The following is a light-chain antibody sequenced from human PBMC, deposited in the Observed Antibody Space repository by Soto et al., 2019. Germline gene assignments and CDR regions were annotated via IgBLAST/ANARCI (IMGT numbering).Light chain of an antibody. V-gene: IGKV1-39*01. CDR3: QQSYRSPYT. CDR2: VAS. Sequence: DIQMTQSPSSLSASVGDRVTITCRASQSISSYLNWYQQKPGKAPKVLIYVASTLQSGVPSRFSGSGSGTDFTLTITSLQPEDFATYYCQQSYRSPYTFGQGNKLEIK. J-gene: IGKJ2*01. CDR1: QSISSY.